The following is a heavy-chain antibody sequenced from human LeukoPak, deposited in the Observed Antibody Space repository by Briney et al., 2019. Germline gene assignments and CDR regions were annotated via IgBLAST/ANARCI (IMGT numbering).Heavy chain of an antibody. CDR3: AQVAYCGGDCYDYYMDV. CDR2: IIPIFGTA. D-gene: IGHD2-21*01. Sequence: SVKVSCKASGGAFSSYAISWVRQAPGQGLEWMGGIIPIFGTANYAQKFQGRVTITTDESTSTAYMELSSLRSEDTAVYYCAQVAYCGGDCYDYYMDVWGKGTTVTVSS. J-gene: IGHJ6*03. CDR1: GGAFSSYA. V-gene: IGHV1-69*05.